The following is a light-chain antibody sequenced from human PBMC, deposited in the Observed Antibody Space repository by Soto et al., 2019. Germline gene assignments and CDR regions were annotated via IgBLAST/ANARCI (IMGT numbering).Light chain of an antibody. CDR1: QSISNY. CDR2: AAS. Sequence: DIQLTQSPSSLSASVGDRVSISCRASQSISNYINWYQQKLGKAPNLLIYAASTLQSGVPSRFSGSGSGTDFTLTISNLQPEDFATYYCQQSYSTPLYSFGQGTELVIK. CDR3: QQSYSTPLYS. J-gene: IGKJ2*03. V-gene: IGKV1-39*01.